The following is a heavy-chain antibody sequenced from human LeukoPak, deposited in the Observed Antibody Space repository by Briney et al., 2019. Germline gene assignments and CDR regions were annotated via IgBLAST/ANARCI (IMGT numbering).Heavy chain of an antibody. CDR3: ARDLYTYFDFWSGTIGYYYGMDV. CDR2: IYYSGST. Sequence: SETLSLTCTVSGGSIRSYYWSWIRQPPGKGLEWIGYIYYSGSTNYNPSLKSRVTISVDTPKNQISVKLRSVTAADTAVYYCARDLYTYFDFWSGTIGYYYGMDVWGQGTTVTVSS. D-gene: IGHD3-3*01. J-gene: IGHJ6*02. V-gene: IGHV4-59*01. CDR1: GGSIRSYY.